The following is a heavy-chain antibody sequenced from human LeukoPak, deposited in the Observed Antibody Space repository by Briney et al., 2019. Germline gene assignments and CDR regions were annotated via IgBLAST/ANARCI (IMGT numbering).Heavy chain of an antibody. J-gene: IGHJ4*02. CDR3: ARAPSYYYDSSGYYYN. D-gene: IGHD3-22*01. V-gene: IGHV3-21*01. CDR1: GFTFSSYS. Sequence: GGSLRLSCAASGFTFSSYSMNWVSQAPGKGLEWVSSISSSSSYIYYADSVKGRFTISRDNPKNSLYLQMNSLRAEDTAVYYCARAPSYYYDSSGYYYNWGQGTLVTVSS. CDR2: ISSSSSYI.